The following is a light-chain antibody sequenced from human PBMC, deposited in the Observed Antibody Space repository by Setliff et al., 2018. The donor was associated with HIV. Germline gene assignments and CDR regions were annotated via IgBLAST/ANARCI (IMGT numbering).Light chain of an antibody. CDR3: CSSAGTYTYV. CDR1: SSDVGTYNF. J-gene: IGLJ1*01. V-gene: IGLV2-11*01. CDR2: DVT. Sequence: QSVLTQPRSVSGSPGQSVTTACSGFSSDVGTYNFVSWYQQHPGKAPKLMIYDVTKRPSGVPDRFSGSKSANTASLTISGLQAEDEADYYCCSSAGTYTYVFGTGTKVTVL.